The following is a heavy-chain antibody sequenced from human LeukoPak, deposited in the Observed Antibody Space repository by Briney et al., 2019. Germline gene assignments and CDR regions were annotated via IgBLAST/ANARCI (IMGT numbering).Heavy chain of an antibody. CDR1: GGSISSTNW. CDR3: ARGAMATTPFFDY. CDR2: VSLTGET. Sequence: PSETLSLTCGVSGGSISSTNWWSWVRQPPGQGLEWIGEVSLTGETNYNPSLNGRVTMSLDTSRNQFSLKLTSLTAADTAVYYCARGAMATTPFFDYWGQGTLVTVSS. D-gene: IGHD5-24*01. V-gene: IGHV4-4*02. J-gene: IGHJ4*02.